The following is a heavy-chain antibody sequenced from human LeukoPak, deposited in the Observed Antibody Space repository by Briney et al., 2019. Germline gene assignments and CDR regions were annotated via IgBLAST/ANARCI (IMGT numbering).Heavy chain of an antibody. CDR3: ARVAPRDYGGNSPFYFDY. Sequence: ASVKVSCKASGYTFTGYYMHWVRQAPGQGLEWMGWINPNSGGTNYAQKFQGRVTMTRDTSISTAYMELSRLRSDDTAVYYCARVAPRDYGGNSPFYFDYWGQGTLVTVSS. D-gene: IGHD4-23*01. V-gene: IGHV1-2*02. CDR2: INPNSGGT. J-gene: IGHJ4*02. CDR1: GYTFTGYY.